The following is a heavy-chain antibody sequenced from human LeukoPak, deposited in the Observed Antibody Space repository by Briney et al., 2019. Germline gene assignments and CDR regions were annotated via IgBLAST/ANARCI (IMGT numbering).Heavy chain of an antibody. Sequence: GGSLRLSCAASGFTFSNYAMSWVRQAPGKGLEWVSDISGSGSDTNYADSVKGRFTISRDNSKNTLFLQMNRLRDEDTAVYYCATFRNSWYVPEFDYWGQGTLVTVSS. V-gene: IGHV3-23*01. D-gene: IGHD6-13*01. J-gene: IGHJ4*02. CDR3: ATFRNSWYVPEFDY. CDR2: ISGSGSDT. CDR1: GFTFSNYA.